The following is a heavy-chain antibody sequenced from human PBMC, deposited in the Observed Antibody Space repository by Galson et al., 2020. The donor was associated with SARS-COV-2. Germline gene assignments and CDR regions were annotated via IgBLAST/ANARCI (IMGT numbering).Heavy chain of an antibody. CDR2: INHSGST. CDR3: ARERGTMVRGVIIPHFDY. V-gene: IGHV4-34*01. J-gene: IGHJ4*02. CDR1: GGSFSGYY. D-gene: IGHD3-10*01. Sequence: SQASETLSLTCAVYGGSFSGYYWSWIRQPPGKGLEWIGEINHSGSTNYNPSLKSRVTISVDTSKNQFSLKLSSVTAEDTAVYYCARERGTMVRGVIIPHFDYWGQGTLVTVSS.